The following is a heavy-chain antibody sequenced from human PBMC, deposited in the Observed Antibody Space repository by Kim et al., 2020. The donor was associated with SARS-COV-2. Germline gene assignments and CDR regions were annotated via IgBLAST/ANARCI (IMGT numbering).Heavy chain of an antibody. CDR2: INPNSGGT. J-gene: IGHJ5*02. D-gene: IGHD2-15*01. CDR1: GYTFTGYY. V-gene: IGHV1-2*06. CDR3: ARSGTPSKGYCSGGSCYGDWFDP. Sequence: ASVKVSCKASGYTFTGYYMHWVRQAPGQGLEWMGRINPNSGGTNYAQKFQGRVTMTRDTSISTAYMELSRLRSDDTAVYYCARSGTPSKGYCSGGSCYGDWFDPWGQGTLVTVSS.